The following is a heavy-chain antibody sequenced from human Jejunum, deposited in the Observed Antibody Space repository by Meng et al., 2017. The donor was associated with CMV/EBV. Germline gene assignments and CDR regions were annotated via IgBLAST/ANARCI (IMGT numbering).Heavy chain of an antibody. D-gene: IGHD3-3*01. Sequence: RSFVISWVRRAPGQGPGWMGGIIPMFATAKYSQKFQGRVTITADESTSTAYMEVSSLRPEDTAVYYCAKDIRGSGLFDHYYGLDVWGQGTTVTVSS. J-gene: IGHJ6*02. V-gene: IGHV1-69*01. CDR3: AKDIRGSGLFDHYYGLDV. CDR1: RSFV. CDR2: IIPMFATA.